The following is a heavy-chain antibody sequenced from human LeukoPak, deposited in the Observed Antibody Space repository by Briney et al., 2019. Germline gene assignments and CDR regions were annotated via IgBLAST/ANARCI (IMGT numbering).Heavy chain of an antibody. V-gene: IGHV4-34*01. CDR1: GGSFSGYY. J-gene: IGHJ4*02. D-gene: IGHD3-10*01. CDR3: ARGTMVRGVIIEDY. CDR2: INHSGST. Sequence: SETLSLTCAVYGGSFSGYYWSWIRQPPGKGLEWIGEINHSGSTNFNPSLKSRVTISVDTSKNQFSLKLSSVTAADTAVYYCARGTMVRGVIIEDYWGQGTLVTVSS.